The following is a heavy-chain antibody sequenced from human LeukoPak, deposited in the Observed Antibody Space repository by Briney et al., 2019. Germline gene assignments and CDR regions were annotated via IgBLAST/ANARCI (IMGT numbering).Heavy chain of an antibody. V-gene: IGHV1-69*02. CDR2: IIPILGIA. D-gene: IGHD4-11*01. Sequence: VRXAPGQGLEWMGRIIPILGIANYAQKFQGRVTITADKSTSTAYMELSSLRSEDTAVYYCAARLHRWGQGTLVTVSS. CDR3: AARLHR. J-gene: IGHJ4*02.